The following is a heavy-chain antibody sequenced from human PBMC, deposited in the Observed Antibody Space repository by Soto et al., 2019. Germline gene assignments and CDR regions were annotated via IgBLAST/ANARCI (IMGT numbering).Heavy chain of an antibody. CDR1: GFIFSRYE. Sequence: PGGSLRLSCAASGFIFSRYEMNWVRQAPGKGLEWVSYINTRGNIIHYADSVKGRFTISRDNAENSLYLQMNSLRAEDTAVYYCARDIDYYDSSGYQDYWGQGXLVTVYS. J-gene: IGHJ4*02. V-gene: IGHV3-48*03. D-gene: IGHD3-22*01. CDR3: ARDIDYYDSSGYQDY. CDR2: INTRGNII.